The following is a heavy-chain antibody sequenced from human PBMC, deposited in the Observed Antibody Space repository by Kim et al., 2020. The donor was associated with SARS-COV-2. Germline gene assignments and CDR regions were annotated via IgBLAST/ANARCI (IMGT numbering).Heavy chain of an antibody. D-gene: IGHD7-27*01. CDR2: IDRTSGTI. Sequence: GGSLRLSCAASGFAFNLYSMNWVRQTPGKRLEWLSYIDRTSGTIKYADSVKGRFTIFRDNGRNSLSLQMDTLRVEDTAIYYCAREDWGAYDWGRGTLVTV. CDR1: GFAFNLYS. V-gene: IGHV3-48*01. CDR3: AREDWGAYD. J-gene: IGHJ4*02.